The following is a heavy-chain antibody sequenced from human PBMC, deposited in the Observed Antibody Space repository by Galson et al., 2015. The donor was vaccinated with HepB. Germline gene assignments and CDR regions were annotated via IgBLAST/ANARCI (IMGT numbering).Heavy chain of an antibody. CDR1: GYTFTNFY. J-gene: IGHJ6*02. V-gene: IGHV1-2*02. Sequence: SVKVSCKASGYTFTNFYIHWVRQVPGQGPEYMGWVNPNSGATTYTPEFQDRLTMTRDTSLRTVYMELNRLTSDDTAVYYCARDLYDILTGSRLRGYDHFGMDVWCQGTTVTVSS. D-gene: IGHD3-9*01. CDR2: VNPNSGAT. CDR3: ARDLYDILTGSRLRGYDHFGMDV.